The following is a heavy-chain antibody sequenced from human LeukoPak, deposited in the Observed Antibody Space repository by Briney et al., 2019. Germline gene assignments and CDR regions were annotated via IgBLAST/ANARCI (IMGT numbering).Heavy chain of an antibody. V-gene: IGHV3-21*01. CDR3: ARGGYSSSFSDY. CDR1: GFTFSSYS. Sequence: PGGSLRLSCAASGFTFSSYSMTWVRQAPGKGLEWVSSISSSSSYIYYADSVKGRFTISRDNAKNSLYLQMNSLRAEDTAVYYCARGGYSSSFSDYWGQGTLVTVSS. CDR2: ISSSSSYI. J-gene: IGHJ4*02. D-gene: IGHD6-13*01.